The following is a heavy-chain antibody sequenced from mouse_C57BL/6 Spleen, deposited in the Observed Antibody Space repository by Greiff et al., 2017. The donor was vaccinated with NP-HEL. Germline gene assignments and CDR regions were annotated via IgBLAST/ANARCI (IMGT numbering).Heavy chain of an antibody. Sequence: VKLMESGPGLVAPSQSLSITCTVSGFSLTSYAISWVRQPPGKGLEWLGVIWTGGGTNYNSALKSRLSISKDNSKSQVFLKMNSLQTDDTARYYCARNRGLAPHYFDYWGQGTTLTVSS. CDR2: IWTGGGT. J-gene: IGHJ2*01. V-gene: IGHV2-9-1*01. CDR1: GFSLTSYA. CDR3: ARNRGLAPHYFDY. D-gene: IGHD3-1*01.